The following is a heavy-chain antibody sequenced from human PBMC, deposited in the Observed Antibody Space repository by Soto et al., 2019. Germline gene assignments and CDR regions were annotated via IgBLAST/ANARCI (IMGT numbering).Heavy chain of an antibody. Sequence: PGGSLRLSCAASGFTFSSYWMSWVRQAPGKGLEWVANINQDGSEKSYVDSVKGRFTISRDNAKNSLYLQMNSLRAEDTAVYYCAGIIAGPAPSWFDPWGHGTLVTVSS. V-gene: IGHV3-7*03. CDR2: INQDGSEK. J-gene: IGHJ5*02. D-gene: IGHD6-13*01. CDR3: AGIIAGPAPSWFDP. CDR1: GFTFSSYW.